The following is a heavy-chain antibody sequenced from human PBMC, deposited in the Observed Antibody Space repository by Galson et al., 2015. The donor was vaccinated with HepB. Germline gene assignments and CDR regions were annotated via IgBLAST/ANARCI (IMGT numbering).Heavy chain of an antibody. Sequence: SVKVSCKVSGYTLTDLSMHWVRQAPGKGLEWMGGFDPEDGETIYAQKFQGRVTMTEDTSTDTAYMELSSLRSEDTAVYYCATAPSYSGSYGSPEGYWGQGTLVTVSS. V-gene: IGHV1-24*01. CDR1: GYTLTDLS. D-gene: IGHD1-26*01. J-gene: IGHJ4*02. CDR3: ATAPSYSGSYGSPEGY. CDR2: FDPEDGET.